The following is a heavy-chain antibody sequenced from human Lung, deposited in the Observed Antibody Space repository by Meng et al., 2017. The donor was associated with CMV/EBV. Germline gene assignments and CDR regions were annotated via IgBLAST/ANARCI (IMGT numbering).Heavy chain of an antibody. Sequence: GEXXRISCVVSGFSVTYGWMSWVRQAPGKGLEWVGRIKGKTSGGTIDYAAPVKDRFTILRDDLENTVYLYMNNLRTEDTAVYYCSPWWAFGPWGQGNLVTVSS. V-gene: IGHV3-15*01. CDR2: IKGKTSGGTI. CDR3: SPWWAFGP. J-gene: IGHJ5*02. D-gene: IGHD2-15*01. CDR1: GFSVTYGW.